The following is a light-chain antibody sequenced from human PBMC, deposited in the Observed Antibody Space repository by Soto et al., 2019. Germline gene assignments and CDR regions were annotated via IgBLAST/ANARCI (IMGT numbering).Light chain of an antibody. CDR2: EVS. Sequence: QSALTQPASVSGSPGQSITISCTGTVSDVGGYDYVSWYQQHPGKAPKLMIYEVSNRPSGVSSRFSGSKSGNTASLTISGLQAEDEADDYCSSFTSSNTRGFGIGTKLTVL. CDR3: SSFTSSNTRG. V-gene: IGLV2-14*01. CDR1: VSDVGGYDY. J-gene: IGLJ1*01.